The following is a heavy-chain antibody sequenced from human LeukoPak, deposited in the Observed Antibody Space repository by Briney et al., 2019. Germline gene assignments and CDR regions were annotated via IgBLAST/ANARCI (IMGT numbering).Heavy chain of an antibody. V-gene: IGHV3-30*04. CDR1: GFTFSSYA. CDR2: ISYDGSNK. CDR3: ARAYSSGWFAAFDI. D-gene: IGHD6-19*01. J-gene: IGHJ3*02. Sequence: GGSLRLSCAASGFTFSSYAIHWVRQAPGKGLEWVAVISYDGSNKYYADSVKGRFTISRDNSKNTLYLQMNSLRAEDTAVYYCARAYSSGWFAAFDIWGQGTMVTVSS.